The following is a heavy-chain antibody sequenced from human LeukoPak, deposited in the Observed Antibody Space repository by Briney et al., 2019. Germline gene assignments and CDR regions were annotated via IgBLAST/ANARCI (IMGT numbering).Heavy chain of an antibody. J-gene: IGHJ4*02. CDR2: IRSEAYGGST. CDR3: TRDEKQSYFDTAAFWTLFDY. V-gene: IGHV3-49*04. Sequence: GRSPRLSCTGSGFTLGEYALSWVRQAPGKGLEWIGSIRSEAYGGSTQYAASVTGRFTLSRDNSGNIVYLQMNSLQIDDTAMYYCTRDEKQSYFDTAAFWTLFDYWGQGTLVTVSS. D-gene: IGHD3/OR15-3a*01. CDR1: GFTLGEYA.